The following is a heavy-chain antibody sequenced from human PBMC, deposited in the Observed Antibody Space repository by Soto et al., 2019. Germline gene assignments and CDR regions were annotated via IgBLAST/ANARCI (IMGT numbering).Heavy chain of an antibody. Sequence: SETLSLTCTVSGGSISSSSYYWGWIRQSPGKGLEWIGSIYYSGSTYYNPSLKSRVTISVDTSKKQFSLKLSSVTAADTANYYCARTTYYYDRSGYPPPPCHQGLDVWGQGATVTVSS. V-gene: IGHV4-39*07. CDR3: ARTTYYYDRSGYPPPPCHQGLDV. CDR1: GGSISSSSYY. J-gene: IGHJ6*02. D-gene: IGHD3-22*01. CDR2: IYYSGST.